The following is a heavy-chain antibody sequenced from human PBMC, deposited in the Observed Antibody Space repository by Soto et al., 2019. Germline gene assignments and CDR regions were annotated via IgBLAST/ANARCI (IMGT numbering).Heavy chain of an antibody. V-gene: IGHV3-74*01. CDR1: GFTFSSHW. CDR3: TRGKYSGSYYFDY. J-gene: IGHJ4*02. Sequence: EVQLVESGGGLVQPGGSLRLSCAASGFTFSSHWMHWVRQAPGKGLEWVSRIDAADRSTSYADSVKGRFTVSRGNANNTLYLQMNSLRAEDTAVYYCTRGKYSGSYYFDYWGQGTLVTVST. CDR2: IDAADRST. D-gene: IGHD1-26*01.